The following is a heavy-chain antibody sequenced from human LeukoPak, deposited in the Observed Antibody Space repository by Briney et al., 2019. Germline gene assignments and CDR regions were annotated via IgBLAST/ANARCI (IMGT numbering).Heavy chain of an antibody. V-gene: IGHV4-38-2*01. J-gene: IGHJ4*02. CDR3: ARRTYCSSTSCYFDD. Sequence: PSETLSLTCAVSGYSISSGYYWGWIRQPPGKGLEWIGSIYHSGSTYYNPSLKSRVTISVDTSKNQFSLKLSSVTAADTAVYYCARRTYCSSTSCYFDDWGQGTLVTVSS. D-gene: IGHD2-2*01. CDR1: GYSISSGYY. CDR2: IYHSGST.